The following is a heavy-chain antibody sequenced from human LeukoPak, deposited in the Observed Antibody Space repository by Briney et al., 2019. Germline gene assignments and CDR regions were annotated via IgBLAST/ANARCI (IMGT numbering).Heavy chain of an antibody. D-gene: IGHD6-13*01. J-gene: IGHJ3*01. CDR1: GLTFSNYW. Sequence: GGSLRLSCAASGLTFSNYWMHWVRQAPGKGLVWVSRINQDGDTASYADFVKGRFTIFRDNAKNTLYLQMNSLRAEDTAVYYCARGPYSSSWYGAWGQGTMVTVSS. V-gene: IGHV3-74*01. CDR3: ARGPYSSSWYGA. CDR2: INQDGDTA.